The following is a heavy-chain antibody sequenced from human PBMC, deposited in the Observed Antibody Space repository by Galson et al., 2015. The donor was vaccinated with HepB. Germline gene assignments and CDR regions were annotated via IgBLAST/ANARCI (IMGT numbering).Heavy chain of an antibody. CDR2: ISGSGGST. D-gene: IGHD3-22*01. CDR1: GFIFSSYG. V-gene: IGHV3-23*01. CDR3: AKDVDSSGYSFFDY. J-gene: IGHJ4*02. Sequence: SLRLSCAVSGFIFSSYGMHWVRQAPGKGLEWVSAISGSGGSTYYADSVKGRFTISRDNSKNTLYLQMNSLRAEDTAVSYCAKDVDSSGYSFFDYWGQGTLVTVSS.